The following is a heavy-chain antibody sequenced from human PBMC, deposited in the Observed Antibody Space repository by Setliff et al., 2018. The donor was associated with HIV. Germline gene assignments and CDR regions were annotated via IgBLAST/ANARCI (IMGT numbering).Heavy chain of an antibody. J-gene: IGHJ5*02. CDR3: ARDYYESSGYYGWRFDP. D-gene: IGHD3-22*01. CDR1: GASIGNYF. V-gene: IGHV4-4*09. CDR2: IYTSGDV. Sequence: PSETLSLTCTVSGASIGNYFWTWLRQPPGQGLEWIGYIYTSGDVNYNPSLKSRVTISMDMSKKQFSLKLASVTAADTAVYYWARDYYESSGYYGWRFDPWGQGTLVTVSS.